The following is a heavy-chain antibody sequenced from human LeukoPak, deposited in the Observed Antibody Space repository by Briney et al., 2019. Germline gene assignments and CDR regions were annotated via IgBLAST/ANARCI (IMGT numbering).Heavy chain of an antibody. CDR1: GFTFSNYW. J-gene: IGHJ3*02. V-gene: IGHV3-74*01. Sequence: GGSLRLSCAASGFTFSNYWMHWVRHAPGKGLVWVSRINSDGINTSYADSVKGRFTISRDNSKNTLSLQMNSLRDEDTAVYYCAREQYSFGANGHDGFDIWGQGTMVTVSS. CDR3: AREQYSFGANGHDGFDI. CDR2: INSDGINT. D-gene: IGHD3-16*01.